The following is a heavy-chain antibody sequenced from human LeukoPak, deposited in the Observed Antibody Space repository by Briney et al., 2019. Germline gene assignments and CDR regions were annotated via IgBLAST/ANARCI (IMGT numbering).Heavy chain of an antibody. CDR1: GFTVSSNY. Sequence: GGSLRLSCAASGFTVSSNYMSWVRQAPGKGQEWVSLIYSGGSTYYADSVKGRFTISRDNSKNTLYLQMNSLRVEDTAVYYCAREVGTGIDYWGQGTLVTVSS. J-gene: IGHJ4*02. CDR2: IYSGGST. V-gene: IGHV3-53*01. CDR3: AREVGTGIDY. D-gene: IGHD4-23*01.